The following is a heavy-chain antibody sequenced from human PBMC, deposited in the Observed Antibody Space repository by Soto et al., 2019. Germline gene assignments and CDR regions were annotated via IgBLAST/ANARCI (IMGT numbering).Heavy chain of an antibody. D-gene: IGHD4-4*01. Sequence: SETLSLTCAVSGGSISSGGYSWSWIRQPPGKGLEWIGYMYHSGSTYYNPSLKSRVTISVDKSKNQFSLKLSSVTAADTAVYYCARAYDYSSNWFDPWGQGTLVTVSS. CDR1: GGSISSGGYS. V-gene: IGHV4-30-2*01. CDR2: MYHSGST. CDR3: ARAYDYSSNWFDP. J-gene: IGHJ5*02.